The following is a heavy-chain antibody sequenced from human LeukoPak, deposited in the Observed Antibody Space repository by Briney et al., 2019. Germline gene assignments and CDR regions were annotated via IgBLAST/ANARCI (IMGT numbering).Heavy chain of an antibody. Sequence: PGGSLRLSCAASGFTLNDYYMAWVRQPPGKGLEWIAYISSSGQTIYYADSVKGRFTISRDNAKNSLYLQMNSLRAEDTAVYYCAREPNYYDSSGSRYYFDYWGQGTLVTVSS. CDR1: GFTLNDYY. J-gene: IGHJ4*02. V-gene: IGHV3-11*04. CDR3: AREPNYYDSSGSRYYFDY. CDR2: ISSSGQTI. D-gene: IGHD3-22*01.